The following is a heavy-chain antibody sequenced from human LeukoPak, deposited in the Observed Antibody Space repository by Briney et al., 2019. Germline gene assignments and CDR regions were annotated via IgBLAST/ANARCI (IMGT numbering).Heavy chain of an antibody. CDR1: GGSVSSGSYY. CDR2: IYYSGST. Sequence: SETLSLTCTVSGGSVSSGSYYWSWIRQPPGKGLEWIGYIYYSGSTNYNPSLKSRVTISIDTSKNQFSLNLTSVSAADTAVYYCARRGPSGRTLDFWGQGTLVTVSS. V-gene: IGHV4-61*01. D-gene: IGHD1-26*01. J-gene: IGHJ4*02. CDR3: ARRGPSGRTLDF.